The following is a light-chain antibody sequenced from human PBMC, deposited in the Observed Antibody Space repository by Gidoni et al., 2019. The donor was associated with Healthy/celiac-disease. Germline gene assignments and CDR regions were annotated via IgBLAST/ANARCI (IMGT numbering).Light chain of an antibody. V-gene: IGLV3-25*03. J-gene: IGLJ2*01. CDR1: ALPKQY. CDR3: QSADSSGTYPQV. Sequence: SYELTQPPSVSVYPGQTARIPCSGDALPKQYAYWYQQKPGQAPVLVIYKDSERPSGIPERFSGSSSGTTVTLTISGVQAEDEADYYCQSADSSGTYPQVFGGGTKLTVL. CDR2: KDS.